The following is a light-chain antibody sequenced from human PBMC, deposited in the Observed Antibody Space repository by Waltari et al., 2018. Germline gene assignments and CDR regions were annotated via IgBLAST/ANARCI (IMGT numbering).Light chain of an antibody. CDR3: QKYGTLPAT. J-gene: IGKJ1*01. CDR1: QSVSRT. CDR2: DAS. V-gene: IGKV3-20*01. Sequence: EIVLTQSPGTLSLSPGERATLSCRASQSVSRTLAWYQQKPGQAPRLLIYDASTRATGSPDRFSGSCDGTDFSLTISRLEPEDFAVYYCQKYGTLPATFGQGTKVEVK.